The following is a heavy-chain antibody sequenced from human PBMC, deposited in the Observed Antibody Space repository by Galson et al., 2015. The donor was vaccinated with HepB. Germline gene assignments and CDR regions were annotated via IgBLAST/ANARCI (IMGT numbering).Heavy chain of an antibody. Sequence: SLRLSCAASGFTFSYYWMSWVRQAPGKGLEWVANINQAGSETYYVDSVKGRFTISRDNAKNSLYLQMNSLRAEDTAVYYCARDFRGYSSGWLDYWGQGTLVTVSS. CDR2: INQAGSET. V-gene: IGHV3-7*03. J-gene: IGHJ4*02. CDR1: GFTFSYYW. CDR3: ARDFRGYSSGWLDY. D-gene: IGHD6-19*01.